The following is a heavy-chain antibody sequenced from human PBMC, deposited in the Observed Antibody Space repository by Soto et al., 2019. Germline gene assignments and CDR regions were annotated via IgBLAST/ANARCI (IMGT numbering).Heavy chain of an antibody. CDR3: VRDPSSVTTRRLDY. CDR1: GFSFSGFA. V-gene: IGHV3-30-3*01. CDR2: TSYDGSSE. Sequence: EAGGGVVQPGRSLRLSCVASGFSFSGFAMQWVRQAPGKGLEWVAVTSYDGSSEKYADSVKGRFTISRDNSKNTMYLQMNGLRAEDTAVYYCVRDPSSVTTRRLDYWGQGTLVTVSS. D-gene: IGHD1-1*01. J-gene: IGHJ4*02.